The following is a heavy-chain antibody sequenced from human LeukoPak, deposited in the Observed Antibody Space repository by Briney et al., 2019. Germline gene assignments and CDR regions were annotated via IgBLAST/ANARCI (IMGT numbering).Heavy chain of an antibody. J-gene: IGHJ6*03. CDR2: IYTSGGT. Sequence: SETLSLTCTVSGGSISSYYWSWIRLAAGKGLEWIGRIYTSGGTNYNPSLKSRVTMSVDTSKNQFSLNLSSVTPADTAVYYCARYRVGDYYYYYMDVWGKGTTVTVSS. V-gene: IGHV4-4*07. CDR1: GGSISSYY. CDR3: ARYRVGDYYYYYMDV.